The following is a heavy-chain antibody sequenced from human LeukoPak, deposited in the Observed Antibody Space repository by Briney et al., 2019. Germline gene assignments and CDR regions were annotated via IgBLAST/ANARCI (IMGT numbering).Heavy chain of an antibody. Sequence: PSETLSLTCTVSGGSISSYYWSWIRQPPGKGLEWIGYIYYSGSTNYNPSLKSRVTISVDTSKNQFSLKLSSVTAADTAVYYCARDVGGIDYWGQGTLATVSS. CDR2: IYYSGST. V-gene: IGHV4-59*12. D-gene: IGHD1-26*01. J-gene: IGHJ4*02. CDR1: GGSISSYY. CDR3: ARDVGGIDY.